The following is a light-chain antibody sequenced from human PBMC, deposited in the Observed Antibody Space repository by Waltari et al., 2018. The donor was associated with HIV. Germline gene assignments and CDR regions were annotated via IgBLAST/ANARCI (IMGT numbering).Light chain of an antibody. J-gene: IGLJ1*01. CDR2: QDT. V-gene: IGLV3-1*01. CDR3: QACDRGTGV. CDR1: KLGNKY. Sequence: SYELTQPPSVSVSPGQPATIPCSGDKLGNKYACWYQQKPGQSPVLVFYQDTHRPSGIPERFSGSNSGNPATLTITGTQAMDEADYYCQACDRGTGVFGPGTKVTVL.